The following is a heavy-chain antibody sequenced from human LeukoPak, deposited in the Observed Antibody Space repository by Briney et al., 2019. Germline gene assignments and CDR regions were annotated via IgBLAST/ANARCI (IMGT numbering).Heavy chain of an antibody. Sequence: GGSLRLSCPASGFTFSSYWMSWVRQAAGKGLEWVANIKEAGSEKYYVDSVKGQFTISRDNAKNSLYVQMNTLRAEDTAVYYCARGRYSSGYWGQGTLVTVSS. D-gene: IGHD6-19*01. CDR2: IKEAGSEK. CDR3: ARGRYSSGY. CDR1: GFTFSSYW. J-gene: IGHJ4*02. V-gene: IGHV3-7*04.